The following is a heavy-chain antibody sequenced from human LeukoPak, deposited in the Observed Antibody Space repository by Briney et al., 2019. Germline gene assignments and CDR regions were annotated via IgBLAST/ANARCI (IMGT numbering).Heavy chain of an antibody. D-gene: IGHD3-22*01. V-gene: IGHV4-59*01. J-gene: IGHJ3*02. CDR1: GGSISSYY. Sequence: SETLSLTCTVSGGSISSYYWSWIRQPPGKGLEWIGYIYYSGSTNYNPSLKSRVTISVDTSKNQFSLKLSSVTAADTAVYYCARDGFSGLDACDIWGQGTMVTVSS. CDR2: IYYSGST. CDR3: ARDGFSGLDACDI.